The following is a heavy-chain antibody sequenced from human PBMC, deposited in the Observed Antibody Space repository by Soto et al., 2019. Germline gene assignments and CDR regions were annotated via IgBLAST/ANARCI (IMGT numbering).Heavy chain of an antibody. V-gene: IGHV3-23*01. CDR1: GFTFSSYA. J-gene: IGHJ4*02. Sequence: EVQLLESGGGLVQPGGSLRLSCAASGFTFSSYAMSWVRQAPGKGLEWVSAISGSGGSTYYADSVKGRFTISRDNSKNTLYLQKKRLRAEDTAVYYFAKDLGGSPHDWGQGTLVTVSS. CDR3: AKDLGGSPHD. CDR2: ISGSGGST.